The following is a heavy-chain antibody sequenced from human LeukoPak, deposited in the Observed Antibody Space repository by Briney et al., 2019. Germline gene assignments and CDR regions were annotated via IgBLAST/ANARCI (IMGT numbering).Heavy chain of an antibody. CDR2: INPNSGGT. CDR1: GYTFTGYY. Sequence: ASVKAFCKASGYTFTGYYMHWVRQAPGQGLEWMGWINPNSGGTNYAQNFQGRVTMTRDTSISTAYMELSRLRSDDTAVYYCARDGGDKYFDDWGQGTLVTVSS. J-gene: IGHJ4*02. V-gene: IGHV1-2*02. CDR3: ARDGGDKYFDD. D-gene: IGHD2-21*02.